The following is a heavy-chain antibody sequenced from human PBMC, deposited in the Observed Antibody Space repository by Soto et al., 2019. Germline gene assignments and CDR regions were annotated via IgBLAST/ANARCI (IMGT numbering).Heavy chain of an antibody. CDR3: AKGWGDY. D-gene: IGHD7-27*01. Sequence: EVQLLESGGGLVQPGGSLRLSCAASGFTFSSYTMSWVRQGPGKGLEWVSGISSSGGSTVYADSVKGRFTISRDNFKNTPYLQMNSLSAEDTAVYYCAKGWGDYWGQGTPVTVSS. J-gene: IGHJ4*02. CDR1: GFTFSSYT. V-gene: IGHV3-23*01. CDR2: ISSSGGST.